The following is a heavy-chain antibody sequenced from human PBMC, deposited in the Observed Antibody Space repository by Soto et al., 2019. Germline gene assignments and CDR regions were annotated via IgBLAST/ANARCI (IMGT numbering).Heavy chain of an antibody. CDR2: IIPIYGTA. J-gene: IGHJ4*02. Sequence: AAVKVSRKPSGGTFSRYAFCRVRLAPGQGLEGMGGIIPIYGTANYAQKLQGRLSITTVKYTITAYMELSRLSAEDTAVYYCARGYWGSGGYYSLYYPPDYWGQGTLVTVSS. D-gene: IGHD3-22*01. V-gene: IGHV1-69*05. CDR3: ARGYWGSGGYYSLYYPPDY. CDR1: GGTFSRYA.